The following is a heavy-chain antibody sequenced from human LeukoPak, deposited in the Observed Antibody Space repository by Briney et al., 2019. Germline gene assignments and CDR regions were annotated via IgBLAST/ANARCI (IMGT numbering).Heavy chain of an antibody. V-gene: IGHV3-30*04. CDR2: ISYDGSNK. Sequence: GGSLRPSCAASGFTFSSYAMHWVRQAPGKGLEWVAVISYDGSNKYYADSVKGRFTISRDNSKNTLYLQMNSLRAEDTAVYYCATSRGYDSGYRALELPPSPVDWGQGTLVTVSS. D-gene: IGHD5-18*01. J-gene: IGHJ4*02. CDR3: ATSRGYDSGYRALELPPSPVD. CDR1: GFTFSSYA.